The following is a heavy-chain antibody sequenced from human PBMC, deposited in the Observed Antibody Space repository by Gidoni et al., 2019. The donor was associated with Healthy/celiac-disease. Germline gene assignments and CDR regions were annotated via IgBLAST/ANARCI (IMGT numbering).Heavy chain of an antibody. CDR1: GGSISSGGYS. CDR2: IYHSGST. CDR3: ARGGAVVYAIHSPWFDP. J-gene: IGHJ5*02. Sequence: QLQLQDSGSGLVKPSQTLSLPCAVSGGSISSGGYSWSWIRQPPGKGLEWIGYIYHSGSTYYNPSLKSRVTISVDRSKNQFSLKLSSVTAADTAVYYCARGGAVVYAIHSPWFDPWGQGTLVTVSS. D-gene: IGHD2-8*02. V-gene: IGHV4-30-2*01.